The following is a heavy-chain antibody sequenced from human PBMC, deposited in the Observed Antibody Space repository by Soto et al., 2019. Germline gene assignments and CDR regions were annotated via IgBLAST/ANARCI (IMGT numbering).Heavy chain of an antibody. Sequence: GGSLRLSCAASGFTVSSNYMSWVRQPPGKGLERVSVIYSGGSTYYADSVKGRFTISRDNSKNTLYLQMTSLRGEDTAVYYCARADSSGYWPVDYYSYYGMDVWGQGPTVTVSS. D-gene: IGHD3-22*01. J-gene: IGHJ6*02. V-gene: IGHV3-53*03. CDR3: ARADSSGYWPVDYYSYYGMDV. CDR1: GFTVSSNY. CDR2: IYSGGST.